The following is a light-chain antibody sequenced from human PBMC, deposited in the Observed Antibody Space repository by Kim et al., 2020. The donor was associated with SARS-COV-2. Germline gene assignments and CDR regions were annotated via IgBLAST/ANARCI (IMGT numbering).Light chain of an antibody. Sequence: VGDKVTNTCRASQGISNYLAWYQQKPGKVPKLLNYAASTLQSGDPSRFSGSVSGTDFTLTIRSLQPEDVATYYCQKYNSAPFTFGPGTKVDI. J-gene: IGKJ3*01. CDR2: AAS. V-gene: IGKV1-27*01. CDR3: QKYNSAPFT. CDR1: QGISNY.